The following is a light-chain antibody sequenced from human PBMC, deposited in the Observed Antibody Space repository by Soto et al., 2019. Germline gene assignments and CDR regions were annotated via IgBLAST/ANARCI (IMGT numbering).Light chain of an antibody. V-gene: IGLV2-14*01. CDR1: SNDIGAYKY. CDR2: EVS. J-gene: IGLJ1*01. Sequence: QSVLTRPACVAGSPGRSTSLSCTGSSNDIGAYKYVSWYQQYPGKAPKLIIFEVSNRPSGVSNRFSGSKSGNTASLTIAGLQAEDEADYHCSSYTTGSTLYVFGGGTKVTVL. CDR3: SSYTTGSTLYV.